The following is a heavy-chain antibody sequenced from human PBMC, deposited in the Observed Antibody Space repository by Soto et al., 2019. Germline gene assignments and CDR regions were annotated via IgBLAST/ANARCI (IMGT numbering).Heavy chain of an antibody. V-gene: IGHV4-39*01. D-gene: IGHD1-20*01. CDR1: GGPISGSYYY. J-gene: IGHJ4*02. Sequence: SETLSLTCAVSGGPISGSYYYWGWLRQSPGRGPEWIGSVFYTGFTSYNPSLESRVSVSVDTSKNQFSLKVSAVTAADTAVYYCASSQKGYNWNYFDHWGQGALVTVSS. CDR2: VFYTGFT. CDR3: ASSQKGYNWNYFDH.